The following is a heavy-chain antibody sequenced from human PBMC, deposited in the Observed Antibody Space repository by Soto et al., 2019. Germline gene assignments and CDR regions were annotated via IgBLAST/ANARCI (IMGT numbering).Heavy chain of an antibody. CDR1: GFTFSSYA. V-gene: IGHV3-23*01. CDR3: AKVRPRLGLLSTVPTGRDAFDI. Sequence: GGSLRLSCAASGFTFSSYAMSWVRQAPGKGLEWVSAISGSGGSTYYADSVKGRFTISRDNSKNTLYLQMNSLRAEDTAVYYCAKVRPRLGLLSTVPTGRDAFDIWGQGTMVTVSS. CDR2: ISGSGGST. D-gene: IGHD4-17*01. J-gene: IGHJ3*02.